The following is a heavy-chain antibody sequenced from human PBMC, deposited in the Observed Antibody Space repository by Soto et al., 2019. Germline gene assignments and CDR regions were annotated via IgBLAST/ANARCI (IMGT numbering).Heavy chain of an antibody. CDR1: GYIFTSYG. V-gene: IGHV1-18*01. Sequence: QVQLVQSGAEVRNPGASVKVSCKTSGYIFTSYGIAWARQAPGQGLEWMGWINTYNGKTNYAQNLQGRVTLSTDTSTSTAYMELRSLRSNDTAIYYCAMVDVYVTPSPQDVWGQGTTVTLSS. CDR3: AMVDVYVTPSPQDV. D-gene: IGHD3-16*01. J-gene: IGHJ6*02. CDR2: INTYNGKT.